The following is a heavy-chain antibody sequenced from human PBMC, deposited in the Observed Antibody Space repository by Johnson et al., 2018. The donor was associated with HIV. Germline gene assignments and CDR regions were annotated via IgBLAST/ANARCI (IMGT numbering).Heavy chain of an antibody. V-gene: IGHV3-11*04. D-gene: IGHD1-26*01. J-gene: IGHJ3*02. CDR2: ISGGGSAI. CDR3: ASDRVGATAFDI. CDR1: GFTFSDYY. Sequence: QVQLVESGGGLVKPGGSLRLSCAVSGFTFSDYYMSWIRQAPGKGLEWISYISGGGSAIYYADSVKGRFTISRDNAKNSLYLQMNSLRAEDTAVYYCASDRVGATAFDIWGQGTLVTVSS.